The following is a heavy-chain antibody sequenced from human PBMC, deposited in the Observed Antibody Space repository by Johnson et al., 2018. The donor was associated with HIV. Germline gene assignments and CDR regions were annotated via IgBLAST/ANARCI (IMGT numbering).Heavy chain of an antibody. D-gene: IGHD2-15*01. Sequence: VQLVESGGGVERPGGSLRLSCVASGFTFDDYGMSWVRQPPGKGLEWVSTISVSGDSTYYADSVKGRFTISREKSKNTLYVQMNSLRVEDTAVYYCARDLGRPDAFDVWGQGTMVTVSS. CDR2: ISVSGDST. CDR1: GFTFDDYG. CDR3: ARDLGRPDAFDV. J-gene: IGHJ3*01. V-gene: IGHV3-23*04.